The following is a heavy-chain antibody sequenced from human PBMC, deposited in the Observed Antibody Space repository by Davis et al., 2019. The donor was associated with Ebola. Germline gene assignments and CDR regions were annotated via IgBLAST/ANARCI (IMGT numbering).Heavy chain of an antibody. D-gene: IGHD6-13*01. J-gene: IGHJ3*02. CDR2: ISAYNGNT. CDR1: GYTFTSYG. Sequence: AASVKVSCKASGYTFTSYGISWVRQAPGQGLEWMGWISAYNGNTNYAQKLQGRVTMTTDTSTSTAYMEPRSLRSDDTAVYYCASSIAALDAFDIWGQGTMVTVSS. V-gene: IGHV1-18*04. CDR3: ASSIAALDAFDI.